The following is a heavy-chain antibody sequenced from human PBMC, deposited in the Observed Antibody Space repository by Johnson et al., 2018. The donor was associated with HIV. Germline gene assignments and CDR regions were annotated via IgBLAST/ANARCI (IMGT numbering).Heavy chain of an antibody. V-gene: IGHV3-15*01. Sequence: VQLVESGGGLVQPGGSLRLSCAASGLTFSNAWMSWVRQAPGKGLEWVGRIKSKTDGGTTDYAAPVKGRFTISRDDSKNTLYLRMNSLKTEDTAVYYCTTERIRRCYGSGLRDAFDIWGQGKMVNVSA. J-gene: IGHJ3*02. CDR1: GLTFSNAW. CDR3: TTERIRRCYGSGLRDAFDI. CDR2: IKSKTDGGTT. D-gene: IGHD3-10*01.